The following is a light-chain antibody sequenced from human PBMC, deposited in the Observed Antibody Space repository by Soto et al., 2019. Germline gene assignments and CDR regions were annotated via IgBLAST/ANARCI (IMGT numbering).Light chain of an antibody. CDR2: DVT. CDR3: CSFAGSYSYV. J-gene: IGLJ1*01. CDR1: SSDVGRYDY. Sequence: QSVLTQPRSVSASPGQSVTMPCTGTSSDVGRYDYVSWYQQHPGKAPKLIVYDVTERPSGVPDRFSGSKSGNTASLTISGLQAEDEADYSCCSFAGSYSYVFGTGTKVTVL. V-gene: IGLV2-11*01.